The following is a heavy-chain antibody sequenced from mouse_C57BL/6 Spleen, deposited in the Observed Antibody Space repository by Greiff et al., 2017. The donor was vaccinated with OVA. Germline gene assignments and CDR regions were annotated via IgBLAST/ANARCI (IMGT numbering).Heavy chain of an antibody. CDR2: ITPNNGGT. Sequence: EVQLQQSGPELVKPGASVKISCTASGYTFTDYYMNWVKQSHGKSLEWIGDITPNNGGTSYNQKFKGKATLTVDKSSSTAYMELRSLTSEDSAVYDCARWTTVVPRYFDVWGTGTTVTVSS. CDR3: ARWTTVVPRYFDV. CDR1: GYTFTDYY. J-gene: IGHJ1*03. D-gene: IGHD1-1*01. V-gene: IGHV1-26*01.